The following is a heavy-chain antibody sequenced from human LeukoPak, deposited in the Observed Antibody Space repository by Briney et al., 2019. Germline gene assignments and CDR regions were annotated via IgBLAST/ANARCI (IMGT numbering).Heavy chain of an antibody. CDR3: AKDWTPHNRVYDCFDF. Sequence: GGSLRLSCAASGFAFGVHAMSWVRQAPGKGPEWVATIGSGADLFYAESVKGRFTISRDDPRNTLWLQMNSLRAEDTALYYCAKDWTPHNRVYDCFDFWGQGTQVTVSS. J-gene: IGHJ4*02. CDR2: IGSGADL. D-gene: IGHD3-16*01. CDR1: GFAFGVHA. V-gene: IGHV3-23*01.